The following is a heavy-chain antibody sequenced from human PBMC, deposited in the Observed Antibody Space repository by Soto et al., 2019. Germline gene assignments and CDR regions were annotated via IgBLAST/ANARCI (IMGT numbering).Heavy chain of an antibody. V-gene: IGHV1-69*13. CDR1: GGTFSSYA. Sequence: ASVKVSCKASGGTFSSYAISWVRQAPGQGLEWMGGIIPIFGTANYAQKFQGRVTITADESTSTAYMELSSLRSEDTAVYYCARGKDDYGDYVCLDYWGQGTLVTVSS. J-gene: IGHJ4*02. CDR3: ARGKDDYGDYVCLDY. D-gene: IGHD4-17*01. CDR2: IIPIFGTA.